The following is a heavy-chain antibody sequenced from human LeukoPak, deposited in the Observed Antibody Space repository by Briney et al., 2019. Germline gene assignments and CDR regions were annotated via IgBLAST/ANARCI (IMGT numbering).Heavy chain of an antibody. CDR1: GYTFNSYD. D-gene: IGHD3-10*01. Sequence: GASVKVSCKASGYTFNSYDINWVRQATGQGLEWMGWMTPNSGNTGYAQKFQGRVTMTRNTSISTAYMELSSLRSEDTAVYYCARGWGSGSYRKSGFDYWGQGTLVTVSS. J-gene: IGHJ4*02. CDR3: ARGWGSGSYRKSGFDY. V-gene: IGHV1-8*01. CDR2: MTPNSGNT.